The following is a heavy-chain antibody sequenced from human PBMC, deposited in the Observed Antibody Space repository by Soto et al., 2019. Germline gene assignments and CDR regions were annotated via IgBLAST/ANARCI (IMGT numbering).Heavy chain of an antibody. V-gene: IGHV1-69*04. Sequence: QVQLVQSGAEVKKPGSSVKVSCKASGGTFSNYAISWVRQAPGQGLEWMGRIIPILDIANYAQKFQGRVTITADKSPSTAYMDLSSLRSEDTAVYYCARALDYYGSGTWDWFDPWGQGTLVTVSS. CDR3: ARALDYYGSGTWDWFDP. CDR2: IIPILDIA. CDR1: GGTFSNYA. J-gene: IGHJ5*02. D-gene: IGHD3-10*01.